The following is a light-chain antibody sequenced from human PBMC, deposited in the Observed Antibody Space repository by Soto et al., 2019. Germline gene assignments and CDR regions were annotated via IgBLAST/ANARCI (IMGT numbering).Light chain of an antibody. CDR3: GAWDTTLSGAL. CDR2: DTN. J-gene: IGLJ2*01. CDR1: TSNIGNNY. Sequence: QSVLTQPPSVSAAPGQQVTISCSGGTSNIGNNYVSWYQQFPGTAPRLLIYDTNNRPSGIPDRFSGSKSGTSATLGITGLQTGDEAVYYCGAWDTTLSGALFGGGTKLTVL. V-gene: IGLV1-51*01.